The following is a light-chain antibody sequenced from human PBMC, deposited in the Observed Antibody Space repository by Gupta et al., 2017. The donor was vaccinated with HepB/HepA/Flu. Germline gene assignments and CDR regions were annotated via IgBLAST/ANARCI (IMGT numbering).Light chain of an antibody. V-gene: IGLV1-47*02. J-gene: IGLJ1*01. Sequence: QPVLTQPPSASWTPGQRVTILCSGSSSNIGNDNAYWYQQLPGTAPNLLIYNDNQRPSGVPDRFSGSKSVTTASLAMSGLRSEDEADYYCVGWDDSLSGYVFGAGTKVTVL. CDR3: VGWDDSLSGYV. CDR2: NDN. CDR1: SSNIGNDN.